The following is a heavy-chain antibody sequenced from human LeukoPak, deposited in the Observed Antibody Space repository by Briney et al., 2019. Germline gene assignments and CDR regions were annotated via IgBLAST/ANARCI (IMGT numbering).Heavy chain of an antibody. CDR2: ISAYNGNT. CDR3: ARGPRAFVVPAATEPDY. CDR1: GYTFTSYG. V-gene: IGHV1-18*01. J-gene: IGHJ4*02. Sequence: ASVKVSCKASGYTFTSYGISWVRQAPGQGLEWMGWISAYNGNTNYAQKLQGRVTMTTDTSTSTAYMELRSLRSDDTAVYYCARGPRAFVVPAATEPDYWGQGTLVTVSS. D-gene: IGHD2-2*01.